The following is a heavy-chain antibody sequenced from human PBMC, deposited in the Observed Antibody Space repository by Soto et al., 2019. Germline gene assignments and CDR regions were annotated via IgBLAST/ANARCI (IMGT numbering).Heavy chain of an antibody. CDR2: ISHSGNT. CDR3: DRDYTVNTGEKFES. CDR1: VSSSNIDYYY. J-gene: IGHJ4*02. V-gene: IGHV4-30-4*01. D-gene: IGHD4-17*01. Sequence: PSATXSLTCTFSVSSSNIDYYYLSWIRQPPGKVLEWIGYISHSGNTYYSPSLQSRVAISVDTSRNQFSLRLNSVTAADTAVYYCDRDYTVNTGEKFESWGQGALV.